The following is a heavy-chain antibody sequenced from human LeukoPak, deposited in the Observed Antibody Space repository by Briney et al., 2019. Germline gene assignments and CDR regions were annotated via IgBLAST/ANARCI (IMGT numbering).Heavy chain of an antibody. CDR3: AKDIEVYSNYRTPFDY. Sequence: GGSLRLSCGASGFIFKTYAMSWVRQAPGKGLEWVSVISARGDDAYYADFVKGRFTISRDNSKNTLSLQMNILRAEDTAVYYCAKDIEVYSNYRTPFDYWGQGTLVTVSS. CDR1: GFIFKTYA. D-gene: IGHD4-11*01. V-gene: IGHV3-23*01. CDR2: ISARGDDA. J-gene: IGHJ4*02.